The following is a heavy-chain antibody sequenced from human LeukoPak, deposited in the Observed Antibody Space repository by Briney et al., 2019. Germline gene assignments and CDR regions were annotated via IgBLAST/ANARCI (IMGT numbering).Heavy chain of an antibody. J-gene: IGHJ4*02. D-gene: IGHD3-22*01. CDR2: INPNSGGT. Sequence: ASVKVSCKAAGYTFADYYMYWVRQAPGQGLEWMGRINPNSGGTNCAQKFQGRVTMTRDTSISTAYMELSRLRSDDTAVYYCARSDNSGYYYSYWGQGTLVTVSS. CDR3: ARSDNSGYYYSY. CDR1: GYTFADYY. V-gene: IGHV1-2*06.